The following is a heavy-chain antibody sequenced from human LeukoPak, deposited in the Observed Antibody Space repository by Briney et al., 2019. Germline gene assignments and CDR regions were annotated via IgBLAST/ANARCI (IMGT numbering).Heavy chain of an antibody. J-gene: IGHJ6*03. CDR3: AKDSCNSTNCYYYMDV. D-gene: IGHD2/OR15-2a*01. Sequence: PGGSLRLSCAASEIIFSSYGMHWVRQAPGKGLEWVAFIRYDGSYTYYADSVKGRFTISRDNSKNTLYLQMNSLRAEDTAVYYCAKDSCNSTNCYYYMDVWGKGTTVTVSS. V-gene: IGHV3-30*02. CDR2: IRYDGSYT. CDR1: EIIFSSYG.